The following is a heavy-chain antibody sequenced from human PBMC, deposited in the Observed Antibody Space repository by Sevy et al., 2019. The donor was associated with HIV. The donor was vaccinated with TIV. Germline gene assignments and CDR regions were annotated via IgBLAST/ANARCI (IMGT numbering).Heavy chain of an antibody. V-gene: IGHV5-10-1*01. Sequence: GESLKISCKGSGYSFTSYWISWVRQMPGKGLEWMGRIDPSDSYTNYSPSFQGHVTISADKSISTAYLQWSSPKASDTAMYYCARCGTVVTPRYYYMDVWGKGTTVTVSS. CDR1: GYSFTSYW. CDR2: IDPSDSYT. CDR3: ARCGTVVTPRYYYMDV. J-gene: IGHJ6*03. D-gene: IGHD2-15*01.